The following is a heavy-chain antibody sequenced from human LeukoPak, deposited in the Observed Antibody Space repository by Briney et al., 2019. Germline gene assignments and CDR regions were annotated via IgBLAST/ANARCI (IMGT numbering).Heavy chain of an antibody. V-gene: IGHV3-23*01. CDR1: GFTLSSYA. D-gene: IGHD6-13*01. J-gene: IGHJ4*02. CDR2: ISGSGGST. Sequence: PGGSLRLSCAASGFTLSSYAMSWVRQAPGKGLEWVSAISGSGGSTYYADSVKGRFTISRDNSKNTLYLQMNSLRAEDTAVYYCAISSSWYATFDYWGQGTLVTVSS. CDR3: AISSSWYATFDY.